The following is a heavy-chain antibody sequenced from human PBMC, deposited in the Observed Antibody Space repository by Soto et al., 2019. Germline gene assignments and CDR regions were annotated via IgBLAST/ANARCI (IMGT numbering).Heavy chain of an antibody. CDR2: IYYSGST. D-gene: IGHD3-16*02. V-gene: IGHV4-31*03. CDR3: AREQADYDYVWGSYRYTPWFDP. J-gene: IGHJ5*02. Sequence: PSETLSLTCTVSGGSISSGGYYWSWIRQHPGKGLEWIGYIYYSGSTYYNPSLKSRVTISVDTSKNQFSLKLSSVTAADTAVYYCAREQADYDYVWGSYRYTPWFDPWGQGTLVTVSS. CDR1: GGSISSGGYY.